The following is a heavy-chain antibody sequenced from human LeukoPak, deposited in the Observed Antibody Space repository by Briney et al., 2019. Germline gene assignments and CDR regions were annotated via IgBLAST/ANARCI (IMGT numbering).Heavy chain of an antibody. Sequence: PSETLALTCTVSAGSISSSSYYWGWIRQPPGKGLEWIGSIYYSGSTYYNPSLKSRVTISVDTSKNQFSLKLSSVTAADTAVYYCARGTLCGGDCYSSGLLGMDVWGQGTTVTVSS. D-gene: IGHD2-21*02. CDR3: ARGTLCGGDCYSSGLLGMDV. CDR1: AGSISSSSYY. V-gene: IGHV4-39*01. CDR2: IYYSGST. J-gene: IGHJ6*02.